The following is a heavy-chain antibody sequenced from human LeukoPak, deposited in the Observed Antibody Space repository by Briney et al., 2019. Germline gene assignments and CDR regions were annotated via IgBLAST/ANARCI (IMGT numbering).Heavy chain of an antibody. CDR1: GFTLRTYE. J-gene: IGHJ6*02. V-gene: IGHV3-48*03. CDR3: VGDPNSYFYGLDV. CDR2: VSSSGGAT. Sequence: GGSLRLSCAASGFTLRTYEMTWVRQAPGKGLEWISFVSSSGGATFYADSVKGRFTVSRDNAENSVYLQMNSLRAEDTAIYYCVGDPNSYFYGLDVWGQGTTVTVSS.